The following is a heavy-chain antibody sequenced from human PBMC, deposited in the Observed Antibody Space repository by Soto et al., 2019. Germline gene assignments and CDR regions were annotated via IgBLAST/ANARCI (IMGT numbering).Heavy chain of an antibody. D-gene: IGHD1-26*01. CDR3: AKGSPRVLPEFDY. J-gene: IGHJ4*02. CDR2: ISGSGGST. V-gene: IGHV3-23*01. Sequence: PSAATGYNLRRYAKSRSRQSPEKGLERVSAISGSGGSTYYADSVKGRFTISRDNSKNTLYLQMNSLRAEDMAVYYCAKGSPRVLPEFDYWGQGTLVTVS. CDR1: GYNLRRYA.